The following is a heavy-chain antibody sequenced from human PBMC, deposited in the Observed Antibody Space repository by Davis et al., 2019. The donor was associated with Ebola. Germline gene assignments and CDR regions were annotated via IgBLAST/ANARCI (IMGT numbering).Heavy chain of an antibody. J-gene: IGHJ4*02. CDR2: ISSSGNPV. CDR1: GFTFGDYY. V-gene: IGHV3-11*04. CDR3: ARSLGDLVLVPAALVPDF. D-gene: IGHD2-2*01. Sequence: GGSLRLSCTASGFTFGDYYMSWIRQAPGKGLECVSYISSSGNPVYYADSVKGRFTISRDNAKNSLYLQMNSLRDEDTAVYYCARSLGDLVLVPAALVPDFWGQGNLVTVSS.